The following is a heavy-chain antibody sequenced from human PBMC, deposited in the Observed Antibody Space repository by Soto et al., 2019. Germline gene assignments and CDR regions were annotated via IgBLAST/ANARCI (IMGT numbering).Heavy chain of an antibody. CDR1: GGSTSSGGYS. J-gene: IGHJ4*02. CDR2: ISHSGST. D-gene: IGHD1-26*01. CDR3: ARRGLVGATTFDY. Sequence: SETLSLTCAVSGGSTSSGGYSWSWLRQPPGKGLEWIGYISHSGSTYYNPSLKSRVTISVDTSKNQFSLRLSSVTAADTAVYYCARRGLVGATTFDYWGQGTLVTVSS. V-gene: IGHV4-30-2*01.